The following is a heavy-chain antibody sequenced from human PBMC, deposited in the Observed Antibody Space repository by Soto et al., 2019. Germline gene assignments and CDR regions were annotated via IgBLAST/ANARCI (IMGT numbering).Heavy chain of an antibody. D-gene: IGHD1-26*01. CDR2: IYYSGTT. J-gene: IGHJ4*02. V-gene: IGHV4-59*01. CDR3: ARVAYGWEADYFDC. CDR1: GGSINDDS. Sequence: QVQLQESGPGLVRPSETLSLTCTVSGGSINDDSWSWIRQPPGKGLECIGYIYYSGTTKYTPSLKSSVTISVDTSKNQFALKLKSVTAADTAVYYCARVAYGWEADYFDCWGQGTLVSVSS.